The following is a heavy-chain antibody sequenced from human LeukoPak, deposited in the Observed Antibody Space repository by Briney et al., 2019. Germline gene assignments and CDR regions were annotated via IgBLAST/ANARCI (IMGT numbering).Heavy chain of an antibody. CDR3: ARDARDFWSGYYTATTSGVDY. V-gene: IGHV3-7*01. CDR2: IKQDGSEK. J-gene: IGHJ4*02. D-gene: IGHD3-3*01. CDR1: GFTFSSYW. Sequence: QPGGSLRLSCAASGFTFSSYWMSWVRQAPGKGLEWVANIKQDGSEKYYVDSVKGRFTISRDNAKISLYLQMNSLRAEDTAVYYCARDARDFWSGYYTATTSGVDYWGQGTLVTVSS.